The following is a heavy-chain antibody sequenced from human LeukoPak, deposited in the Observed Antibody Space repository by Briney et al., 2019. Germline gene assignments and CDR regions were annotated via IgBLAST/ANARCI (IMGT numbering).Heavy chain of an antibody. CDR1: GYSISSGYY. D-gene: IGHD3-3*01. J-gene: IGHJ4*02. V-gene: IGHV4-38-2*01. Sequence: SETLSLTCAVSGYSISSGYYWGWIRQPPGKGLEWIGSIYHSGSTYYNPSLKSRVTISVDTSKSQFSLKLSSVTAADTAVYYCARLITIFGVVDPFDYWGQGTLVTVSS. CDR3: ARLITIFGVVDPFDY. CDR2: IYHSGST.